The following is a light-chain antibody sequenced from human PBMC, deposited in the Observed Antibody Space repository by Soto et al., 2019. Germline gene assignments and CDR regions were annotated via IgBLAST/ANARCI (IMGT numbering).Light chain of an antibody. Sequence: DIPMTQCPSTLSVSXGDRVTIACRSRLSISSRVAWYQQKPGIAPNGXXYAASTLQRGGPSRFSGSGSATDFTPTISSLQPEDVATYYGQQVNNYPITFGQGTRLEIK. CDR2: AAS. J-gene: IGKJ5*01. CDR3: QQVNNYPIT. CDR1: LSISSR. V-gene: IGKV1-5*01.